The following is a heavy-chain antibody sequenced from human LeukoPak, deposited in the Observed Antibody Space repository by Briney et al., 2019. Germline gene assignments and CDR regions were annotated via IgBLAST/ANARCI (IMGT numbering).Heavy chain of an antibody. J-gene: IGHJ4*02. Sequence: PSETLSLTCAVYGGSFSGYYWSWIRQPPGKGLEWIGSIYYSGSTYYNPSLKSRVTISVDTSKNQFSLKLSSVTAADTAVYYCARALDTLRYFDWLSPLDYWGQGTLVTVSS. D-gene: IGHD3-9*01. V-gene: IGHV4-34*01. CDR1: GGSFSGYY. CDR3: ARALDTLRYFDWLSPLDY. CDR2: IYYSGST.